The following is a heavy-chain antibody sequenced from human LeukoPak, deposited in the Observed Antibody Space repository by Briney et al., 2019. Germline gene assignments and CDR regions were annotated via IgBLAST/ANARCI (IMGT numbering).Heavy chain of an antibody. CDR1: GASISSYY. CDR3: ASSEVAGTDYYGMDV. V-gene: IGHV4-59*01. J-gene: IGHJ6*02. D-gene: IGHD6-19*01. Sequence: PSETLSHTCTVSGASISSYYWSWIRQPPGKGLEWIGYIYYSGSTNYNPSLKSRVTISVDTSKNQFSLKLSSVTAADTAVYYCASSEVAGTDYYGMDVWGQGTTVTVSS. CDR2: IYYSGST.